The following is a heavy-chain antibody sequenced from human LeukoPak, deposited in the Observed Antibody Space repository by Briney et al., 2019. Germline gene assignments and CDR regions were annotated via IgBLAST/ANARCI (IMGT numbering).Heavy chain of an antibody. CDR1: GFTFSSYS. D-gene: IGHD1-26*01. V-gene: IGHV3-48*01. CDR2: ISSSSSTI. Sequence: PGGSLRLSCAASGFTFSSYSMNWVRQAPGKGLEWVSYISSSSSTIYYADSVKGRFTISRDNAKNSLYLQMNSLRAEDTAVYYCARRKKSEWELLHYYYYMDVWGKGTTVTVSS. J-gene: IGHJ6*03. CDR3: ARRKKSEWELLHYYYYMDV.